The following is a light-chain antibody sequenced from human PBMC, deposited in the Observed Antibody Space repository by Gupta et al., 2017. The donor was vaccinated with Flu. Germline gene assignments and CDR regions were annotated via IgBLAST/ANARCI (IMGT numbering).Light chain of an antibody. CDR3: QVWDSSTGV. V-gene: IGLV3-1*01. CDR1: KLGDKF. Sequence: SPGQTAVITCSGDKLGDKFACWYQQTPGQSPTLVIYQDTKRPSGIPERFSGSNSGNTATLTISGTQAMDEADYYCQVWDSSTGVFGGGTKVTVL. J-gene: IGLJ2*01. CDR2: QDT.